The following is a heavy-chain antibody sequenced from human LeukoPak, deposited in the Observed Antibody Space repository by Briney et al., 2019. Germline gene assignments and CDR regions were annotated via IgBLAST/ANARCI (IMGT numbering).Heavy chain of an antibody. CDR3: ARGIAVTTRNYYYYMDV. CDR2: IYYTGST. Sequence: PSETLSLTCTVSGGSISSYYWSWIRQPPGKGLEWIGDIYYTGSTNYNPSLKSRVTISVDTSKNQFSLKLSSVTAADTAVYYCARGIAVTTRNYYYYMDVWGKGTTVTVSS. J-gene: IGHJ6*03. V-gene: IGHV4-59*12. CDR1: GGSISSYY. D-gene: IGHD4-17*01.